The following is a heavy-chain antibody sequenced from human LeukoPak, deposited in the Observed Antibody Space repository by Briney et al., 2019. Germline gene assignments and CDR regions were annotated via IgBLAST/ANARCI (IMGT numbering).Heavy chain of an antibody. V-gene: IGHV4-59*01. J-gene: IGHJ4*02. Sequence: SETLSLTRTVSGGSISSYYWSWIRQPPGKGLEWIGYIYYSGSTNYNPSLKSRVTISVDTSKNQFSLKLSSVTAADTAVYYCARDRRQRDYFDFWGQGARVSVSS. CDR1: GGSISSYY. CDR2: IYYSGST. D-gene: IGHD1-1*01. CDR3: ARDRRQRDYFDF.